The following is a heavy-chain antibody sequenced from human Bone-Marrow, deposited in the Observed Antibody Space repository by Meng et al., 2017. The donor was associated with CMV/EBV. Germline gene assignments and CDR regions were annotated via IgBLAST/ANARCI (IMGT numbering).Heavy chain of an antibody. CDR2: INPNSGDT. D-gene: IGHD1-26*01. J-gene: IGHJ5*02. Sequence: SGYTFTGYYMHWVRQAPGQGLEWMGWINPNSGDTNYAQKLQGRVTMTTDTSTSTAYMELRSLRSDDTAVYYCARRVGASRMNWFDPWGQGTLVTVSS. CDR1: GYTFTGYY. CDR3: ARRVGASRMNWFDP. V-gene: IGHV1-2*02.